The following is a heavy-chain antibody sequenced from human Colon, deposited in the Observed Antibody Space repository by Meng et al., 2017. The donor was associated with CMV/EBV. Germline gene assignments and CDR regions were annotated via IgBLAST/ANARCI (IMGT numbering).Heavy chain of an antibody. V-gene: IGHV1-46*01. Sequence: QVQLVQSGAEVRKPGASVRVSCTASGYTFSKSYIYWVRQAPGQGPEWMGIINPTGDSTTLAQKFQGRVTVTRDTSTNTVYMELSSLRSDDTAVYYCASQAATHTYFDFWGHGTLVTVSS. CDR1: GYTFSKSY. D-gene: IGHD6-13*01. CDR3: ASQAATHTYFDF. J-gene: IGHJ4*01. CDR2: INPTGDST.